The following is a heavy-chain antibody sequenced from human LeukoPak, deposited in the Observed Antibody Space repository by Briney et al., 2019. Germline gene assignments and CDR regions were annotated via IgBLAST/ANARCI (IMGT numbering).Heavy chain of an antibody. CDR2: IYTNGST. J-gene: IGHJ3*01. V-gene: IGHV4-61*02. CDR1: TGSVTSGSYY. CDR3: AGRGHGSGTFDV. Sequence: SQTLSLTCTFSTGSVTSGSYYWSWIRQPAGKGLEWIGRIYTNGSTDYTPSLKSRVSMSVDTSKKQVSLRLSSVTAADTAVYYCAGRGHGSGTFDVWGPGTMVTVSS. D-gene: IGHD6-13*01.